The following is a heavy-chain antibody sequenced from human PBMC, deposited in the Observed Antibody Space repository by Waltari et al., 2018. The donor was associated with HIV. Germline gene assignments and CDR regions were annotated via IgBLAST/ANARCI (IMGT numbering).Heavy chain of an antibody. CDR1: GGSISSSSYY. D-gene: IGHD1-26*01. V-gene: IGHV4-39*01. J-gene: IGHJ4*02. CDR2: IYYSGST. Sequence: QLQLQESGPGLVKPSETLSLTCTVSGGSISSSSYYWGWIRQPPGKGLEWIGSIYYSGSTYYNPSLKSRVTISVDTSKNQFSLKLSSVTAADTAVYYCARHRPRSGSYYGDFDYWGQGTLVTVSS. CDR3: ARHRPRSGSYYGDFDY.